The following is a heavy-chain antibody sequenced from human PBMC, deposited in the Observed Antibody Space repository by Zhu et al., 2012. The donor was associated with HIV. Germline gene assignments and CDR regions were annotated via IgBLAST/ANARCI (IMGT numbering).Heavy chain of an antibody. Sequence: QVQLQESGPGLVKPSETLSLTCTVSGGSISGHYWSWIRQPPGKGLGWIGYIYYSGSTNYNPSLESRVTISVDTSKNQFSLKLSSVTAADTAVYYCARAGPTVITGWFDPWGQGTLVTVSS. J-gene: IGHJ5*02. D-gene: IGHD4-17*01. CDR2: IYYSGST. CDR3: ARAGPTVITGWFDP. V-gene: IGHV4-59*11. CDR1: GGSISGHY.